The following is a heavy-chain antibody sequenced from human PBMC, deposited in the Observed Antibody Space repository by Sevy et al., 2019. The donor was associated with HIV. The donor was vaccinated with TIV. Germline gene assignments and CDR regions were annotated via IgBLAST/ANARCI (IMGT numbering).Heavy chain of an antibody. CDR1: GYTFSSCN. Sequence: GESLKISCKASGYTFSSCNMNWVRQAPGQGLEWMGWINTGTGDPTYVQGFTGRFVFSLDTSVSTAYLQINSLKAEDTGVYYCTRDRPNRGNDYWGQGTLVTVSS. CDR2: INTGTGDP. V-gene: IGHV7-4-1*02. D-gene: IGHD6-13*01. CDR3: TRDRPNRGNDY. J-gene: IGHJ4*02.